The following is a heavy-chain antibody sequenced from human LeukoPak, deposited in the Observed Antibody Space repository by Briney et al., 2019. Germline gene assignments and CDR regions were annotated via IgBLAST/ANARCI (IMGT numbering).Heavy chain of an antibody. V-gene: IGHV4-34*01. J-gene: IGHJ4*02. CDR2: INHSGST. D-gene: IGHD4-23*01. CDR1: GGSFSGYY. Sequence: PSETLSLTCAVYGGSFSGYYWSWIRQPPGKGLEWIGEINHSGSTNYNPSLKSRVTISVDTSKNQFSLKLSSVTAADTAVYYCARGHVLMTTVVTNRTYYFDYWGQGTLVTVSS. CDR3: ARGHVLMTTVVTNRTYYFDY.